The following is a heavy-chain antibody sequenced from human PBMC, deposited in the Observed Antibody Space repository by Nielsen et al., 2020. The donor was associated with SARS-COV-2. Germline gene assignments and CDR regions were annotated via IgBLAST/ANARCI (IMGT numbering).Heavy chain of an antibody. CDR2: ISSNGGST. D-gene: IGHD5-12*01. CDR3: ARTVDIVAQRGAFDI. J-gene: IGHJ3*02. Sequence: GGSLRLSCAASGFTFSSYAMHWVRQAPGKGLEYVSAISSNGGSTYYANSVKGRFIISRDNSKNTLYLQMGSLRAEDMAVYYCARTVDIVAQRGAFDIWGQGTMVTVPS. V-gene: IGHV3-64*01. CDR1: GFTFSSYA.